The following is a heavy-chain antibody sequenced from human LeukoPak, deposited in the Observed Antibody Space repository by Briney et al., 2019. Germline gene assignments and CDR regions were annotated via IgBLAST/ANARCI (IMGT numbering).Heavy chain of an antibody. V-gene: IGHV3-30*02. J-gene: IGHJ4*02. CDR1: GFTFSSYG. Sequence: GGSLRLSCAASGFTFSSYGMHWGRQAPAKGLEWVAFIRYDGSDKYYADSVKGRFTISRDNSKNTLYLQMNSLSAEDTAVYYCAKGPGFYFDYWGQGTLVTVSS. CDR3: AKGPGFYFDY. CDR2: IRYDGSDK.